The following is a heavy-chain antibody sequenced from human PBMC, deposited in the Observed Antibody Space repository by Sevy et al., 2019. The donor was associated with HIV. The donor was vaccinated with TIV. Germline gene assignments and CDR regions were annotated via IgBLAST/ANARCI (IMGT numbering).Heavy chain of an antibody. D-gene: IGHD2-8*01. J-gene: IGHJ4*02. CDR1: GFTFSKYS. V-gene: IGHV3-23*01. Sequence: GGSLRLSCAASGFTFSKYSMSWVRQPPGKGLEWVSTLSFGCGEINYADSVKGRFTISRDNSKSSVYLQMNNLRPEDKAADYCAREGCTKPHDYWGQGTLVTVSS. CDR2: LSFGCGEI. CDR3: AREGCTKPHDY.